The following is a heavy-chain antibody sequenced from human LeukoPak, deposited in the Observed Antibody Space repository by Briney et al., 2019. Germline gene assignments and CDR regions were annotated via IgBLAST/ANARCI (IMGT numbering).Heavy chain of an antibody. CDR3: AKYPKRWLQLENYFDY. CDR2: ISGSGGST. V-gene: IGHV3-23*01. Sequence: GGSLRLSCAASGLTFSSYAMSWVRQAPGKGLEWVSAISGSGGSTYYADSVKGRFTISRDNSKNTLYLQMNSLRAEDTAVYYCAKYPKRWLQLENYFDYWGQGTLVTVSS. CDR1: GLTFSSYA. D-gene: IGHD5-24*01. J-gene: IGHJ4*02.